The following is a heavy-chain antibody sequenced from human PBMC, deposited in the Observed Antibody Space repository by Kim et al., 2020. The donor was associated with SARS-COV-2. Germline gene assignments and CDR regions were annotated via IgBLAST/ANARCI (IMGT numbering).Heavy chain of an antibody. CDR2: ISGSGGST. CDR1: GFTFSNYA. V-gene: IGHV3-23*01. CDR3: AKAPGDGCWWGYWFDL. D-gene: IGHD2-8*02. Sequence: GGSLRLSCAASGFTFSNYAMSWVRQAPGKGLEWVSAISGSGGSTYYADSVKGRFTISRDNSKNTLYLQMNSLRAEDTAVYYCAKAPGDGCWWGYWFDLWGQGTLVTVSS. J-gene: IGHJ5*02.